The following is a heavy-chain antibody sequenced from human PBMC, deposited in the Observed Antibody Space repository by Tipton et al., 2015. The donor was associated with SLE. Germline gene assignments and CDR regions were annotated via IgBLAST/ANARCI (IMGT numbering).Heavy chain of an antibody. Sequence: TLSLTCTVSGGSISSYCWSWIRQPPGKGLEWIGYIYYSGSTNYNPSLKSRVTISVDTSKNQFSLKLSSVTAADTAVYYCARLGVVVTAIPCAFDIWGQGTMVTVSS. J-gene: IGHJ3*02. CDR1: GGSISSYC. D-gene: IGHD2-21*02. V-gene: IGHV4-59*08. CDR2: IYYSGST. CDR3: ARLGVVVTAIPCAFDI.